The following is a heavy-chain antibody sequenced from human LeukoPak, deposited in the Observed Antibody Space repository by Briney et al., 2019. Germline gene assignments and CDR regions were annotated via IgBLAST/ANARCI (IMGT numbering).Heavy chain of an antibody. D-gene: IGHD3-3*01. Sequence: SESLSLTCTVPGGSISSYYWSWIRQPPGKGLEWIGYIYYSGSTYYNPSLKSRVTISVDTSKNQFSLKLSSVTAADTAVYYCARSPITIFGVVIMGQFDPWGQGTLVTVSS. J-gene: IGHJ5*02. CDR1: GGSISSYY. V-gene: IGHV4-59*08. CDR2: IYYSGST. CDR3: ARSPITIFGVVIMGQFDP.